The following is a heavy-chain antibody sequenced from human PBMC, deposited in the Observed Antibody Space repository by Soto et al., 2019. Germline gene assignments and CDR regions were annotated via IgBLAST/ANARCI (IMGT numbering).Heavy chain of an antibody. D-gene: IGHD5-12*01. J-gene: IGHJ4*02. CDR2: ISWDGGRT. CDR1: GFTFDDYN. CDR3: AKDSGYGIFDY. Sequence: PGGSLRLSCAASGFTFDDYNMHWVRQTPGKGLEWVSLISWDGGRTYYADSVKGRFTISRDNSKNSLYLQMNSLRTEDTALYYCAKDSGYGIFDYWGQGTLVTVSS. V-gene: IGHV3-43*01.